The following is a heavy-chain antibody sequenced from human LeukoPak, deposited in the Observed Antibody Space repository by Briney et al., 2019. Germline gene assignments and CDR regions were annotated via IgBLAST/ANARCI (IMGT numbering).Heavy chain of an antibody. CDR1: GFTFSTYG. Sequence: PGGSLRLSCGASGFTFSTYGMSWVRQPPGKGLEWVGRIKSKTDGGTADYAAPVKGRFTMSRDDSKNTLYLQMNSLKTEDTAVYYCANYISSSRGTFDSWGHGTLVTVSS. D-gene: IGHD6-6*01. J-gene: IGHJ4*01. V-gene: IGHV3-15*01. CDR3: ANYISSSRGTFDS. CDR2: IKSKTDGGTA.